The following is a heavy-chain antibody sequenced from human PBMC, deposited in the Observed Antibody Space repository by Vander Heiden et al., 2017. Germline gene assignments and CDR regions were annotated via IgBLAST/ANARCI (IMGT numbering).Heavy chain of an antibody. J-gene: IGHJ4*02. CDR2: INPDSGDT. D-gene: IGHD2-8*01. V-gene: IGHV1-2*02. Sequence: QVQLVQSGAEVKKPGASVTVSCKASGYTFTGYYMHWVRQAPGQGLEWMGWINPDSGDTNFAQKFQGRVTMTRDTSISTSYMELNRLTYDDTAVYFCASRLMGRGAYWGQGTQVTVSS. CDR1: GYTFTGYY. CDR3: ASRLMGRGAY.